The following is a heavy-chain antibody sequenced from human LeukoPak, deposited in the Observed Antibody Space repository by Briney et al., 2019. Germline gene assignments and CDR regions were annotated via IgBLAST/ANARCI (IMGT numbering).Heavy chain of an antibody. CDR3: ARHVAGRLASWFDP. J-gene: IGHJ5*02. V-gene: IGHV4-59*08. CDR1: GGSISSYY. CDR2: IYYSGST. Sequence: PSETLCLTCTVPGGSISSYYWSWIRQPPGEGLEWIGYIYYSGSTNYNPSLKSRVTISVDTSKNQFPLKLSSVTAADTAVYYCARHVAGRLASWFDPWGQGTLVTVSS.